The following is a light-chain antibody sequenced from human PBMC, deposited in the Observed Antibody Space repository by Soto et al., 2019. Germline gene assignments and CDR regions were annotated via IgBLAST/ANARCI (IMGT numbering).Light chain of an antibody. CDR1: ISDIGGYEY. CDR2: EVT. Sequence: ALTQPASVSGSPGQSITISCTGTISDIGGYEYVSWYQQHPGKAPRLMIYEVTYRPSGVSNRFSGSKSGSTASLTISGLQAEDEADYYCSSYTDSSTLGLYVFGTGTKVTVL. V-gene: IGLV2-14*01. J-gene: IGLJ1*01. CDR3: SSYTDSSTLGLYV.